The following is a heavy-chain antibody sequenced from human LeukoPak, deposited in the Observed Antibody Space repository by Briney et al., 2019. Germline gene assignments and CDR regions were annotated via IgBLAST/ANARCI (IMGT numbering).Heavy chain of an antibody. CDR1: DGSITSDGYY. V-gene: IGHV4-31*03. D-gene: IGHD6-13*01. CDR3: ARGVRGSSWYEDYFDY. CDR2: IDYSGTA. Sequence: SQTLSLTCTVSDGSITSDGYYWSWVRQLPGKGLDWIGYIDYSGTAYYNPSLRSRVTMSVDTSKNQFSLKLSSVTAADTAVYYCARGVRGSSWYEDYFDYWGQGTLVTVSS. J-gene: IGHJ4*02.